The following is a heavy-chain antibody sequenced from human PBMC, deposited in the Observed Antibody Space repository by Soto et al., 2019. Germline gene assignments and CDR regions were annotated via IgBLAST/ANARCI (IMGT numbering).Heavy chain of an antibody. CDR1: GGTFSSYA. CDR3: ARDLEGTSEGSWFDP. J-gene: IGHJ5*02. CDR2: IIPIFGTE. Sequence: SVKVSCKASGGTFSSYAISWVRQAPGQGLEWMGGIIPIFGTENYAQKLQGRVTITADESTSTAYKEQSSQRSEDTAEYYCARDLEGTSEGSWFDPWGQGTLVTVSS. D-gene: IGHD1-1*01. V-gene: IGHV1-69*13.